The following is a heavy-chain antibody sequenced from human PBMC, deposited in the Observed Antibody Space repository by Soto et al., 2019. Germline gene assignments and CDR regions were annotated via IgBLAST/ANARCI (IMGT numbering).Heavy chain of an antibody. J-gene: IGHJ4*02. CDR2: ISGSGGTS. Sequence: GGSMRLSCAAFGFTFSSFAMSWVRQAPGKGLEWVSSISGSGGTSYYADSVKGRFTLSRDNSKNTLYLQMNSLRAEDTAVYYCAKGGYYYDTSGPTFEYWGQGTLVTVSS. D-gene: IGHD3-22*01. V-gene: IGHV3-23*01. CDR3: AKGGYYYDTSGPTFEY. CDR1: GFTFSSFA.